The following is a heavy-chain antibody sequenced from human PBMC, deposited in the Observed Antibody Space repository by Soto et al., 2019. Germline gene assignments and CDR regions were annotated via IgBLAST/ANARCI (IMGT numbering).Heavy chain of an antibody. D-gene: IGHD6-19*01. Sequence: ASVKVSCKASGGTFSSYAISWVRQAPGQGLEWMGGIIPIFGTANYAQKFQGRVTITADESTSTAYMELSSLRSEDTAVYYCARGRSSGWYGCYDYWGQGTLVTVSS. CDR2: IIPIFGTA. CDR1: GGTFSSYA. CDR3: ARGRSSGWYGCYDY. J-gene: IGHJ4*02. V-gene: IGHV1-69*13.